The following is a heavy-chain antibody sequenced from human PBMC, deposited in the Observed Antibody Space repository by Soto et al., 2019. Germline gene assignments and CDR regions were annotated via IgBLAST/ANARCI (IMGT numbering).Heavy chain of an antibody. Sequence: EVQLLESGAGLVQPGGSLRLSCAASGFTFSSYAMSWVRQAPGKGLEWVSAITGSGGSTYYADSVKGRFTISRDNSKNTLYLQMNSLRAEDTAVYYCAKDRIAVAGGASDYWGQGTLVTVSS. V-gene: IGHV3-23*01. CDR2: ITGSGGST. CDR3: AKDRIAVAGGASDY. D-gene: IGHD6-19*01. CDR1: GFTFSSYA. J-gene: IGHJ4*02.